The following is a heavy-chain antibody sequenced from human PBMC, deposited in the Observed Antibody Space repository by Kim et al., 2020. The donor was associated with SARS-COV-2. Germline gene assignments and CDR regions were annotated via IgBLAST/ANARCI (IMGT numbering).Heavy chain of an antibody. J-gene: IGHJ5*02. CDR1: GFTFSSDW. D-gene: IGHD4-4*01. Sequence: GGSLRLSCSASGFTFSSDWMNWVRQAPGKGLVWVSRINKDGSITAYADSVKGRFTISRDNAKNTLYVQMNSLRAEDTAVYYCARGTATTGLDPWGQGTLVTVSS. CDR3: ARGTATTGLDP. CDR2: INKDGSIT. V-gene: IGHV3-74*01.